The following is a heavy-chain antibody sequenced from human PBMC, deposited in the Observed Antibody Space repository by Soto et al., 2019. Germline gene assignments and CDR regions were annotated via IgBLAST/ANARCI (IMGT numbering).Heavy chain of an antibody. CDR3: AKADCGATCYYQIDR. J-gene: IGHJ4*02. CDR2: ISGSGDYT. V-gene: IGHV3-23*01. D-gene: IGHD2-21*02. CDR1: GFTSEDFA. Sequence: GVSLRLSCGAAGFTSEDFAMNWVSQAPGKGLEWVSGISGSGDYTYYAVSVKGRFTISRDNSKNTLYLQMNSLRTEDTAVYYCAKADCGATCYYQIDRWGQGTQVTVSS.